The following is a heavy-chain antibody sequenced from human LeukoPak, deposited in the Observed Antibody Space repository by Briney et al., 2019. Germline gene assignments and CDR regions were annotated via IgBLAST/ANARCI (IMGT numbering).Heavy chain of an antibody. CDR2: IYTGGNT. V-gene: IGHV3-66*01. Sequence: GGSLRLSCAASGFTVSSTYMSWVRQAPGKGLEWVSLIYTGGNTYYADSVKGRFTLSRDNSKNTVYLQMNSLRVEDTAMYYCATISDLLFYFDAWGQGTLVTVSS. J-gene: IGHJ4*02. CDR1: GFTVSSTY. CDR3: ATISDLLFYFDA.